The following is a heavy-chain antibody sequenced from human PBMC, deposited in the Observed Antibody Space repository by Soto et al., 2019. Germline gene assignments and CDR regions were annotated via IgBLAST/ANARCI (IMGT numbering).Heavy chain of an antibody. J-gene: IGHJ4*02. Sequence: SETLSLTCTVSGGSISSSSYYWGWIRQPPGKGLEWIGSIYYSGSTYYNPSLKSRVTISVDTSKNQFSLKLSSVTAADTAVYYCARQGDIVVVPAAPDMYFDYWGQGTLVTVSS. CDR3: ARQGDIVVVPAAPDMYFDY. CDR2: IYYSGST. D-gene: IGHD2-2*01. V-gene: IGHV4-39*01. CDR1: GGSISSSSYY.